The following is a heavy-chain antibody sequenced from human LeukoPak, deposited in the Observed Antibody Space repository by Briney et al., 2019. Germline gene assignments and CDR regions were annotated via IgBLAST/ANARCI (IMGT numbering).Heavy chain of an antibody. Sequence: SVKVSCKASGGTFSSYAISWVRQAPGQGLEWMGGIIPIFGTANYAQKFQGRVTITADKSTSTAYMELSSLRSEDTAVYYCACSHTMIGASGSDFDYWGQGTLVTVSS. CDR2: IIPIFGTA. CDR1: GGTFSSYA. V-gene: IGHV1-69*06. D-gene: IGHD3-22*01. J-gene: IGHJ4*02. CDR3: ACSHTMIGASGSDFDY.